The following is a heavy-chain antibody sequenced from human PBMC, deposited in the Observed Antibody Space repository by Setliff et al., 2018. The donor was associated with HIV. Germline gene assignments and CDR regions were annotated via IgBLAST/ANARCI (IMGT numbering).Heavy chain of an antibody. CDR3: TRDHTPPPNYDFWSGQIDLRNIFYYTDV. CDR2: INTNTGNP. Sequence: ASVKVSCKASGYSLTSYSINWVRQAPGQGLEWMGYINTNTGNPTYAQGFTGRFVFSVDTPVSTAYLQIFSLKAEDTAVYYCTRDHTPPPNYDFWSGQIDLRNIFYYTDVWGTGSPVTV. V-gene: IGHV7-4-1*01. CDR1: GYSLTSYS. J-gene: IGHJ6*03. D-gene: IGHD3-3*01.